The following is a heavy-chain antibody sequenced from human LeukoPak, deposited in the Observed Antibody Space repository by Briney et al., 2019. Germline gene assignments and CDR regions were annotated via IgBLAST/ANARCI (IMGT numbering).Heavy chain of an antibody. Sequence: SETLSLTCAVYGGSFSGYYWSWIRQPPGKGLEWIGEINHSGSTNYNPSLKSRVTISVDTSKNQFSLKLSSVTAADTAVYYCVRFSVLLWFGESRGRNYNWFDPWGQGTLVTVSS. V-gene: IGHV4-34*01. D-gene: IGHD3-10*01. J-gene: IGHJ5*02. CDR3: VRFSVLLWFGESRGRNYNWFDP. CDR2: INHSGST. CDR1: GGSFSGYY.